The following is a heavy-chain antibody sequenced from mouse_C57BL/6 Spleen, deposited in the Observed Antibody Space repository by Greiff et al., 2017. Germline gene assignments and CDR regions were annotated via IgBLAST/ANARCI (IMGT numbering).Heavy chain of an antibody. V-gene: IGHV1-4*01. CDR2: INPSSGYT. J-gene: IGHJ4*01. Sequence: QVQLKQSGAELARPGASVKMSCKASGYTFTSYTMHWVKQRPGQGLEWIGYINPSSGYTKYNQKFKDKATLTADKSSSTAYMQLSSLTSEDSAVYYCARGGDYGRRYYAMDYWGQGTSVTVSS. CDR3: ARGGDYGRRYYAMDY. CDR1: GYTFTSYT. D-gene: IGHD1-1*01.